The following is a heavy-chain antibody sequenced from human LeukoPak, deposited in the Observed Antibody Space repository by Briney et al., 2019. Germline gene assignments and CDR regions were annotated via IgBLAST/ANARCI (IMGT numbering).Heavy chain of an antibody. V-gene: IGHV3-23*01. CDR1: GFTFSSYA. J-gene: IGHJ3*02. Sequence: HPGGSLRLSCAASGFTFSSYAMSWVRQAPGKGLEWVSAISGSGGSTYYADSVKGRFTISRDNSKNTLYLQMNSLRAEDTAVFYCARAASPSYYDSSAYSSDAFDIWGQGTMVTVSS. CDR2: ISGSGGST. D-gene: IGHD3-22*01. CDR3: ARAASPSYYDSSAYSSDAFDI.